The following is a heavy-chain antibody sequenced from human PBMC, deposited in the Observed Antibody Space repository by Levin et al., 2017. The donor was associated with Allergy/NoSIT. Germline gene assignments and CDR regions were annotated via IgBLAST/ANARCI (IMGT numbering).Heavy chain of an antibody. V-gene: IGHV1-69*01. Sequence: KISCKASGGTFSSYAISWVRQAPGQGLEWMGGIIPIFGTANYAQKFQGRVTITADESTSTAYMELSSLRSEDTAVYYCARASNWNLWLLSYNWFDPWGQGTLVTVSS. CDR3: ARASNWNLWLLSYNWFDP. CDR1: GGTFSSYA. J-gene: IGHJ5*02. D-gene: IGHD1-7*01. CDR2: IIPIFGTA.